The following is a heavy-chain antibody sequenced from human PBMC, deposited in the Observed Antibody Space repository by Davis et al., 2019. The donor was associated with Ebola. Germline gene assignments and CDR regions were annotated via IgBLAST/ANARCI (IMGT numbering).Heavy chain of an antibody. D-gene: IGHD3-22*01. Sequence: GESLKISCAASGFTFSSFRMHWVRQAPGKGLEWVALISYDGNNKYYADSVKGRFTISRDNSKNTLYLQMNSLRADDTAVYYCAIMTNYYDSSGYYNALLYYFDYWGQGTLVTVSS. J-gene: IGHJ4*02. CDR1: GFTFSSFR. CDR3: AIMTNYYDSSGYYNALLYYFDY. CDR2: ISYDGNNK. V-gene: IGHV3-30*03.